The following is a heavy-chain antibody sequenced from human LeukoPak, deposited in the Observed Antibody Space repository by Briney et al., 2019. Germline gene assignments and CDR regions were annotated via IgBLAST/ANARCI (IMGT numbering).Heavy chain of an antibody. D-gene: IGHD3-22*01. CDR1: GFTFNIYA. V-gene: IGHV3-23*01. CDR3: AKDKYHDSSGTFDY. J-gene: IGHJ4*02. Sequence: GGSLRLSCAVSGFTFNIYAMSWVRQAPGKGLEWISRISASGGGTFYAGSVEGRFIISRDNSKNTLSLQMNSLRAEDTAIYYCAKDKYHDSSGTFDYWGQGTLVTVSS. CDR2: ISASGGGT.